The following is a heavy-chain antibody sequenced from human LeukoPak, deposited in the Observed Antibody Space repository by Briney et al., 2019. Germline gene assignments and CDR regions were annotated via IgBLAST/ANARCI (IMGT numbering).Heavy chain of an antibody. CDR3: ARTLPAAGRSYYYGMDV. CDR1: GYTFTSYY. CDR2: INPSGGST. V-gene: IGHV1-46*01. J-gene: IGHJ6*02. Sequence: GASVKVSCKASGYTFTSYYMHWVRQAPGQALEWMGIINPSGGSTSYAQKFQGRVTMTRDTSTSTVYMEPSSLRSEDTAVYYCARTLPAAGRSYYYGMDVWGQGTTVTVSS. D-gene: IGHD2-2*01.